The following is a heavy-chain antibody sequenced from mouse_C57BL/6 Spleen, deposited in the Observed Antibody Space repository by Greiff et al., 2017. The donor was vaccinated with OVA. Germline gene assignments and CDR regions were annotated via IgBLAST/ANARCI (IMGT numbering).Heavy chain of an antibody. D-gene: IGHD2-5*01. J-gene: IGHJ2*01. V-gene: IGHV14-2*01. CDR1: GFNIKDYY. CDR3: AIYSNYFYFDY. Sequence: VQLQQSGAELVKPGASVKLSCTASGFNIKDYYMHWVKQRTEQGLVWIGRIAPEAGETKYAPKFQGNATITADTSSNTAYLQLSSLTSEDTAVYYCAIYSNYFYFDYGGQGTTLTVSS. CDR2: IAPEAGET.